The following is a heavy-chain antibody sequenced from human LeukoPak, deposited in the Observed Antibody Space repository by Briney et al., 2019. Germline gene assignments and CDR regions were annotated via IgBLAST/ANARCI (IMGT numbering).Heavy chain of an antibody. CDR1: GGSISSGGYS. CDR3: AKGLSSGPGRFDY. V-gene: IGHV4-30-2*01. J-gene: IGHJ4*02. D-gene: IGHD6-19*01. CDR2: IYHSGST. Sequence: SETLSLTCAVSGGSISSGGYSWSWIRQPPGKGLEWIGYIYHSGSTYYNPSLKSRVTISVDRSKNQFSLKLSSVTAADTAVYYCAKGLSSGPGRFDYWGQGTLVTVSS.